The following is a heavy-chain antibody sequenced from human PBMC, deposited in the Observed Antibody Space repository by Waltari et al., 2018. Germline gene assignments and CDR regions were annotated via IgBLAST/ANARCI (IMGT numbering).Heavy chain of an antibody. CDR1: GYTFTSYY. Sequence: QVQLVQSGAEVKKPGASVKVSCKASGYTFTSYYMPWVRQALGQGLEGMGRDIASRGRTSDALKVQGRITMTMDPSTSTVYMELSSLRSEDTAVYYCARVQRITMVRGAPGAFDIWGQGTMVTVSS. CDR3: ARVQRITMVRGAPGAFDI. CDR2: DIASRGRT. D-gene: IGHD3-10*01. J-gene: IGHJ3*02. V-gene: IGHV1-46*03.